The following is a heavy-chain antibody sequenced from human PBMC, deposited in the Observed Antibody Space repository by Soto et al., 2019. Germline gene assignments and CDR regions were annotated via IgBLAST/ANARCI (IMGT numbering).Heavy chain of an antibody. CDR3: ARHGYNYGGGYFDY. CDR1: GFTFISYS. V-gene: IGHV3-21*01. J-gene: IGHJ4*02. D-gene: IGHD5-18*01. Sequence: PGGSLRLSCAASGFTFISYSMNWVRQAPGKGLEWVSSISSSSYIYYADSVKGRFTISRDNSKNTLYLQMNSLRAEDTAVYYCARHGYNYGGGYFDYWGQGTLVTVSS. CDR2: ISSSSYI.